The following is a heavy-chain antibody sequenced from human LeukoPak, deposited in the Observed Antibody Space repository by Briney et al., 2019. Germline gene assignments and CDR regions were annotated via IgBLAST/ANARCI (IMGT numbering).Heavy chain of an antibody. D-gene: IGHD3-9*01. CDR3: ARKLRRRYDILTGSLHSEDDAFDI. CDR2: IIPIFGTA. V-gene: IGHV1-69*05. CDR1: GCTFSSYA. Sequence: SVKVSCKASGCTFSSYAISWVRQAPGQGLEWMGRIIPIFGTANYAQKFQGRVTITTDESTSTAYMELSSLRSEDTAVYYCARKLRRRYDILTGSLHSEDDAFDIWGQGTMVTVSS. J-gene: IGHJ3*02.